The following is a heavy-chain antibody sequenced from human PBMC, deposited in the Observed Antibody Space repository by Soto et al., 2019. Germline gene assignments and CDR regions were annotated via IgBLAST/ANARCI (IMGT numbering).Heavy chain of an antibody. D-gene: IGHD2-15*01. J-gene: IGHJ4*02. V-gene: IGHV1-2*04. CDR3: ATGPTTHS. Sequence: QVQLVQSGAEVKKPGASVKVSCKTSGYTFTGYYIHWVRQAPAQGLEWMGCINPNSGATNYAQKFRGWVTMTRDTSISTAYMEVSRLTSDDTAVYYCATGPTTHSWGQGTLVTVSS. CDR1: GYTFTGYY. CDR2: INPNSGAT.